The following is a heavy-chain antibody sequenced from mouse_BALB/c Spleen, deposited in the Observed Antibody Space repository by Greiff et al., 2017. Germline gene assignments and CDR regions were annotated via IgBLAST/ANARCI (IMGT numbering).Heavy chain of an antibody. CDR2: ISSGSSTI. CDR1: GFTFSSFG. CDR3: ARCDGYRFDY. V-gene: IGHV5-17*02. J-gene: IGHJ2*01. Sequence: EVKVVESGGGLVQPGGSRKLSCAASGFTFSSFGMHWVRQAPEKGLEWVAYISSGSSTIYYADTVKGRFTISRDNPKNTLFLQMTSLRSEDTAMYYCARCDGYRFDYWGQGTTLTVSS. D-gene: IGHD2-3*01.